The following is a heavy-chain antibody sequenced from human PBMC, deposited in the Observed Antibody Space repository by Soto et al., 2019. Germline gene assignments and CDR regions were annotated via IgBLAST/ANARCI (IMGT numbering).Heavy chain of an antibody. CDR2: IYYSGST. Sequence: SETLSLTCTVSGGSISSYYWSWIRQPPGQGLEWIGYIYYSGSTNYNPSLKSRVTISVDTSKNQFSLKLSSVTAADTAVYYCARDGYGDYRQYFQHWGQGTLVTVSS. J-gene: IGHJ1*01. V-gene: IGHV4-59*01. CDR1: GGSISSYY. D-gene: IGHD4-17*01. CDR3: ARDGYGDYRQYFQH.